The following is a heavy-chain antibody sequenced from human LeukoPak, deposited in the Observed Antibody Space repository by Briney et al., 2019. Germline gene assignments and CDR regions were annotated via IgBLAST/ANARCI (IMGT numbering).Heavy chain of an antibody. CDR2: IYPGDSDT. V-gene: IGHV5-51*01. CDR1: GYIFTSYW. D-gene: IGHD3-9*01. CDR3: ARHARYYDILTGYWEFDP. J-gene: IGHJ5*02. Sequence: GESLKISCKGSGYIFTSYWIGWVRQMPEKGLEWMGIIYPGDSDTRYSPSFQGQVTISADKSISTAYLQWSSLKASDTAMYYCARHARYYDILTGYWEFDPWGQGTLVTVSS.